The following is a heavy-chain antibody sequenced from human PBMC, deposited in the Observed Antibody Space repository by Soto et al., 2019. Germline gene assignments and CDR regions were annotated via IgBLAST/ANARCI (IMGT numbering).Heavy chain of an antibody. CDR3: AKGSSTWGWPSFDH. Sequence: GGPLRLSCVASGFTFTPYAMSRVRQSPGKGLEWVSSITGSGRSSYFADSVKGRFTFSRDNSRNTLSLQMNSLRVEDPPLYYCAKGSSTWGWPSFDHWGQGILLTVSS. J-gene: IGHJ4*02. CDR1: GFTFTPYA. V-gene: IGHV3-23*01. CDR2: ITGSGRSS. D-gene: IGHD3-16*01.